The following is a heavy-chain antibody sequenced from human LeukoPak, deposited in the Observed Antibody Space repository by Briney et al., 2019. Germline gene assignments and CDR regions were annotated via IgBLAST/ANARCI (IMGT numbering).Heavy chain of an antibody. V-gene: IGHV4-31*03. Sequence: PSQTLSLTCTVSGGSISSGGYYWSWIRQHPGKGLEWIGYIYYSGSTYYNPSLKSRVTISVDTSKNQFSLKLSSVTAADTAVYYCASLVGLDDYQPGLWGQGTLVTVSS. CDR2: IYYSGST. J-gene: IGHJ4*02. CDR3: ASLVGLDDYQPGL. CDR1: GGSISSGGYY. D-gene: IGHD5-24*01.